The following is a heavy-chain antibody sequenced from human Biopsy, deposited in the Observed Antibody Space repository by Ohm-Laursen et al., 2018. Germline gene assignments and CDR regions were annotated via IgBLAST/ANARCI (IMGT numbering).Heavy chain of an antibody. V-gene: IGHV1-69*04. CDR2: INPILGIL. CDR1: GGSITTSG. CDR3: ASLYSGTYVGSDY. D-gene: IGHD1-26*01. Sequence: ASVKASCKASGGSITTSGISWVRQAPGQGLEWVGRINPILGILDYAQRLKDRATITADKSTNTAYMQLSRLTSEDTAFYYCASLYSGTYVGSDYWGQGTLVAVSS. J-gene: IGHJ4*02.